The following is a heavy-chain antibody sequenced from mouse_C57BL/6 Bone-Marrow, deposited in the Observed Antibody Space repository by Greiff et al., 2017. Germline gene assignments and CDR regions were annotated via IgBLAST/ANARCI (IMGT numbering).Heavy chain of an antibody. CDR3: ARNSKIYYGYDGFAY. CDR1: GFSLTSYG. Sequence: QVQLKESGPGLVQPSQSLSITCTVSGFSLTSYGVHWVRQSPGKGLEWLGVIWSGGSTDYNAAFISRLSISKDNSKSQVFFKMNSLQADDTAIYYCARNSKIYYGYDGFAYWGQGTLVTVSA. CDR2: IWSGGST. V-gene: IGHV2-2*01. D-gene: IGHD2-2*01. J-gene: IGHJ3*01.